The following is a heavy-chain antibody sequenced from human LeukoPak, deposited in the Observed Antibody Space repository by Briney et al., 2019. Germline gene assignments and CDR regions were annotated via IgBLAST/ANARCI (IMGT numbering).Heavy chain of an antibody. CDR2: ISGSGGST. CDR3: AKDSDILTGYFDY. CDR1: GFTFSSHA. Sequence: GGSLRLSRAASGFTFSSHAMSWVRQAPGKGLEWVSAISGSGGSTYYADSVKGRFTISRDNSKNTLYLQMNSLRAEDTAVYYCAKDSDILTGYFDYWGQGTLVTISS. J-gene: IGHJ4*02. V-gene: IGHV3-23*01. D-gene: IGHD3-9*01.